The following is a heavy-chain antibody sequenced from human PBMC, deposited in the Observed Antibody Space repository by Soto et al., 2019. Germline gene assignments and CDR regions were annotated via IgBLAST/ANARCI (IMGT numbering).Heavy chain of an antibody. CDR2: IDWDDDK. Sequence: GSGPTLVNPTQTLTLTCTFSGFSLSTSGMYVSWIRQPPGKALEWLALIDWDDDKYYSTSLKTRLTISKDTSKNQVVLTMTNMDPVDTATYYCARIRFGGSSGWSQGFDYWGQGTLVTVSS. CDR1: GFSLSTSGMY. V-gene: IGHV2-70*01. J-gene: IGHJ4*01. D-gene: IGHD6-19*01. CDR3: ARIRFGGSSGWSQGFDY.